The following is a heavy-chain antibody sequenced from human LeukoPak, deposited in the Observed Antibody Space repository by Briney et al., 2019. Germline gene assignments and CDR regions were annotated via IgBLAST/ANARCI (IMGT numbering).Heavy chain of an antibody. J-gene: IGHJ4*02. CDR3: ASEGSGSSFDY. D-gene: IGHD3-10*01. V-gene: IGHV4-34*01. CDR2: INHSGST. Sequence: SETLSLTCAVYGGSFSGYYWSWIRQPPGKGLEWIGEINHSGSTNYNPSLKSRVTISVDTSKNQFSLKLSSVTAADTAVYYCASEGSGSSFDYWGQGTLVTVSS. CDR1: GGSFSGYY.